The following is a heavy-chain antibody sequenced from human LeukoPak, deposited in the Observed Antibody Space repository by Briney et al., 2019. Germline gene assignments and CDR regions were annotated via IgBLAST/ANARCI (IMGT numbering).Heavy chain of an antibody. CDR2: ISYDGSNK. Sequence: PGRSLRLSCAASGFTFSSYVMHWVRQAPGKGLEWVAVISYDGSNKYYADSVEGRFTISRDNSKNTLYLQMNSLRAEDTAVYYCAREETVTTSFDYWGQGTLVTVSS. V-gene: IGHV3-30-3*01. J-gene: IGHJ4*02. CDR1: GFTFSSYV. D-gene: IGHD4-4*01. CDR3: AREETVTTSFDY.